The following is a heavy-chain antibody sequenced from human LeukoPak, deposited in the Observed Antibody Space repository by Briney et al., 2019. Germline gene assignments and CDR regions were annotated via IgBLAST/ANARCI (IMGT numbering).Heavy chain of an antibody. CDR1: GFTFSSYA. V-gene: IGHV4-39*07. CDR3: ARVTAAAGKVHWFDP. CDR2: IYYSGST. Sequence: PGGSLRLSCAASGFTFSSYAMSWIRQPPGKGLEWIGSIYYSGSTYYNPSLKSRVTISVDTSKNQFSLKLSSVTAADTAVYYCARVTAAAGKVHWFDPWGQGTLVAVSS. D-gene: IGHD6-13*01. J-gene: IGHJ5*02.